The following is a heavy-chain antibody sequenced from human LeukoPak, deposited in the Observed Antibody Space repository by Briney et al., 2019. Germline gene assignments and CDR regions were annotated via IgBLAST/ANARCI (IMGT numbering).Heavy chain of an antibody. V-gene: IGHV4-39*07. CDR3: ARATAILGYMDV. CDR1: GGSISSSSYY. J-gene: IGHJ6*03. CDR2: IYYSGST. D-gene: IGHD2/OR15-2a*01. Sequence: SETLSLTCTVSGGSISSSSYYWGWIRQPPGKGLEWIGSIYYSGSTNYNPSLKSRVTISVDTSKNQFSLKLSSVTAADTAVYYCARATAILGYMDVWGKGTTVTISS.